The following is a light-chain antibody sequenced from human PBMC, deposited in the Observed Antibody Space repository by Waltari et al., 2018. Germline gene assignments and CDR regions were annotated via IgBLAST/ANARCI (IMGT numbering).Light chain of an antibody. CDR3: SSYTSSSTWV. CDR2: DVS. CDR1: SSDVGGYNY. J-gene: IGLJ3*02. Sequence: QSALTQPASVSGSPGQSITISCTGTSSDVGGYNYVSWYQQHPGKAPKLMIYDVSKRPSGCSSRSPGSKSGNTASLTISVLQAEDESDYYCSSYTSSSTWVFGGGTKLTVL. V-gene: IGLV2-14*01.